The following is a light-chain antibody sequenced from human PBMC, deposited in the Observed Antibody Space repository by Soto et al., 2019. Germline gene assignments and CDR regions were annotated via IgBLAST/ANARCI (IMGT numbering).Light chain of an antibody. CDR3: QQYNEYSAWS. V-gene: IGKV1-5*03. J-gene: IGKJ1*01. CDR2: KES. Sequence: DIQMTQSPSALSASVGDRVTITCRASQSISSWLAWYQQKPGKAPKLLIYKESNLESGVPSRFSGSGSGTEFTLTISSLQPDDFATYYCQQYNEYSAWSFGQGTKVDFK. CDR1: QSISSW.